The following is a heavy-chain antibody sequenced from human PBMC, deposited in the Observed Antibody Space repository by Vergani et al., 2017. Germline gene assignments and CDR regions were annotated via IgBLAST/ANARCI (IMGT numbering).Heavy chain of an antibody. J-gene: IGHJ6*02. CDR3: AKDQITGILDYYYGMDV. CDR2: ISGSGGST. Sequence: EVQLLESGGGLVQPGGSLRLSCAASGFTFSSYAMSWVRQAPGKGLEWVSAISGSGGSTYYADSVKGRFTISRDNSKNTLYLQMNSLRAEDTDVYYCAKDQITGILDYYYGMDVWGQWTTVTVSS. CDR1: GFTFSSYA. D-gene: IGHD1-20*01. V-gene: IGHV3-23*01.